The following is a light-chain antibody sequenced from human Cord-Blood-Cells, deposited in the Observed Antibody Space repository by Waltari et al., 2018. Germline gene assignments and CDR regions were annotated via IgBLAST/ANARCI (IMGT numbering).Light chain of an antibody. Sequence: IQMTQPPSTLSASVADRVTITCRASQSISSWLAWYQQKPGKAPKLLIYKASSLESGVPSRFSGSGSGTEFTLTISSLQPDDFATYYCQQYNSSFGQGTKLEIK. CDR2: KAS. CDR3: QQYNSS. J-gene: IGKJ2*01. V-gene: IGKV1-5*03. CDR1: QSISSW.